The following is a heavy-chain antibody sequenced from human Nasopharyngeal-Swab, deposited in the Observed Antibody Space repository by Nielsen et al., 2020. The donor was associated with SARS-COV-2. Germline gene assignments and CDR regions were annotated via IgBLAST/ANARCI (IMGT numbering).Heavy chain of an antibody. CDR3: ASGQCINGVCNPTDGLDV. V-gene: IGHV1-45*02. D-gene: IGHD2-8*01. Sequence: SVKVSCKASGFSITYRFLHWMRQAPGQALEWMGWITPFNGNAKYAQKFQGRVSITRDGSRTTASLELSSLRLDDTAMYFCASGQCINGVCNPTDGLDVWGQGTSVTVSS. CDR1: GFSITYRF. J-gene: IGHJ6*02. CDR2: ITPFNGNA.